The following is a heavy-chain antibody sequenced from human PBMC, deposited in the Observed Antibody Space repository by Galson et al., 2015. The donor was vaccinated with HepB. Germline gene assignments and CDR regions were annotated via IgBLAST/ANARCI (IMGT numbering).Heavy chain of an antibody. Sequence: SVKVSCKASGGTFSSYAISWVRQAPGQGLEWMGGIIPIFGTANYAQKFQGRVTITADESTSTAYMELSSLRSEDTAVYYCARSYDSSGYYPKTFDYWGQGTLVTVSS. CDR1: GGTFSSYA. CDR2: IIPIFGTA. V-gene: IGHV1-69*13. D-gene: IGHD3-22*01. CDR3: ARSYDSSGYYPKTFDY. J-gene: IGHJ4*02.